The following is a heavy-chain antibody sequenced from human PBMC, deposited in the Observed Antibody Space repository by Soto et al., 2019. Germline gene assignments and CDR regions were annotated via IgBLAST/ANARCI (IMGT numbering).Heavy chain of an antibody. D-gene: IGHD1-1*01. CDR1: GASISDYY. CDR3: ARVRTATGYFYLDP. V-gene: IGHV4-59*12. J-gene: IGHJ5*02. Sequence: PSETLSLTCSVSGASISDYYWTWVRQPPGKGLEWIGYLYYSGTTNYNPSLMSRVTMLLDTSKSQFSLQLTSVTAADTAVYFCARVRTATGYFYLDPWGQGALVTVSS. CDR2: LYYSGTT.